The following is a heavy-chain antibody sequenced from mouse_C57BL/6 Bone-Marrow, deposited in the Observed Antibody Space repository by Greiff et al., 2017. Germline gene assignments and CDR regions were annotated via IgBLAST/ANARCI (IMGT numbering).Heavy chain of an antibody. D-gene: IGHD1-1*01. CDR3: DTTVGVPNWYFDV. V-gene: IGHV1-55*01. CDR1: GYTFTSYW. J-gene: IGHJ1*03. Sequence: QVQLQQPGAELVKPGASVKMSCKASGYTFTSYWIPWVKQRPGQGLEWIGDIYPASGSTNYNQKFKGKATLTVDTSSSTAYMQLSSLTSEDSAVYDGDTTVGVPNWYFDVWGKGTTVTVSA. CDR2: IYPASGST.